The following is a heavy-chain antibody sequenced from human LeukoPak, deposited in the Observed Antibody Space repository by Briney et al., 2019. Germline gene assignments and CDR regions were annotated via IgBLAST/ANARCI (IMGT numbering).Heavy chain of an antibody. CDR2: MNPNSGNT. Sequence: ASVKVSCKASGYTFTSYDINWVRQATGQGLEWMGWMNPNSGNTGYAQKFQGRVTMTRNTSISTAYMELSSLRSEDTAVYYCASASTAGLRNGMGVWGQGTTVTVSS. CDR3: ASASTAGLRNGMGV. CDR1: GYTFTSYD. J-gene: IGHJ6*02. V-gene: IGHV1-8*01. D-gene: IGHD5-12*01.